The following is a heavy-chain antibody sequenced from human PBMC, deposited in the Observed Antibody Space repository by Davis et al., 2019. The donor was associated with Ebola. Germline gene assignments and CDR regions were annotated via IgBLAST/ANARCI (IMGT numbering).Heavy chain of an antibody. V-gene: IGHV1-46*01. J-gene: IGHJ4*02. Sequence: ASVKVSCKASGYTFTSYYMHWVRQAPGQGLEWMGIINPSGGSTSYAQKFQGRVTMTRDTSTSTVYMELSSLRSEDTAVYYCASETYYYDSSGYYFRYFFDYWGQGTLVTVSS. D-gene: IGHD3-22*01. CDR1: GYTFTSYY. CDR3: ASETYYYDSSGYYFRYFFDY. CDR2: INPSGGST.